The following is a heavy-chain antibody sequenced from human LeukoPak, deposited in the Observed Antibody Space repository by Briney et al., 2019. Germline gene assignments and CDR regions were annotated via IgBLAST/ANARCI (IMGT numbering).Heavy chain of an antibody. J-gene: IGHJ4*02. CDR2: IVVGSGNT. CDR3: AASYASGTYVDY. V-gene: IGHV1-58*01. Sequence: EASVKVSCKASGFTFTSSAVQWVRQARGQRLEWIGWIVVGSGNTNYAQKFQERVTITRDMSTSTAYMELSSLRSEDTAVYYCAASYASGTYVDYWGQGTLVTVSS. CDR1: GFTFTSSA. D-gene: IGHD3-10*01.